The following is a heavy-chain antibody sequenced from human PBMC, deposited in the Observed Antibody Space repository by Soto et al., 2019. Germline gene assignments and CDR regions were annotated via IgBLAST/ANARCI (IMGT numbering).Heavy chain of an antibody. D-gene: IGHD2-15*01. Sequence: ASVKVSCKASGYTFISYDINWVRQAPGQGLEGIGWMNPNTANTGFAKKFQGRVTMTRDIPASTAYVELSGLRSEDTAVYYCARWGQNAAAGPKFDYWGQGTLVTVSS. CDR1: GYTFISYD. V-gene: IGHV1-8*02. J-gene: IGHJ4*02. CDR3: ARWGQNAAAGPKFDY. CDR2: MNPNTANT.